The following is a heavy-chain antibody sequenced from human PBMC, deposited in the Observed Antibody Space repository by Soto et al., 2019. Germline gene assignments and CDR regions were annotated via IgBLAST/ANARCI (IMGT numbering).Heavy chain of an antibody. V-gene: IGHV4-61*01. Sequence: SETLSLTCTVPGGSVNIGTYYWSWIRQPPGKGLEWIGYIYYSGSSSYNPSLKSRVTISVDTSKNQFSLKLTSVTAADTAVYYCARDPAPWGQGTLVTVSS. CDR3: ARDPAP. CDR1: GGSVNIGTYY. CDR2: IYYSGSS. J-gene: IGHJ5*02.